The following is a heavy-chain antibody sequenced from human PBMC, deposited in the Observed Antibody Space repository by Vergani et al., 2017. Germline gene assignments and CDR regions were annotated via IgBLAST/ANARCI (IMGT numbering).Heavy chain of an antibody. J-gene: IGHJ4*02. Sequence: QLQLQESGPGLVKPSETLSLTCTVSGGSISSSSYYWGWIRQPPGKGLEWIGSIYYSGSTYYNPSLKSRVTISVDTSKNQFSLKLSSVTAADTAVYYCARRQWLKAHTFDYWGQGTLVTVSS. CDR3: ARRQWLKAHTFDY. CDR1: GGSISSSSYY. V-gene: IGHV4-39*01. CDR2: IYYSGST. D-gene: IGHD6-19*01.